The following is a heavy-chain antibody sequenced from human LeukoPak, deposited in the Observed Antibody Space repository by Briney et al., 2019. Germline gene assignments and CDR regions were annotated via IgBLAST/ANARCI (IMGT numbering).Heavy chain of an antibody. CDR2: MNPNNGNT. CDR3: TRGGPVAGTHKYFQH. V-gene: IGHV1-8*01. Sequence: ASVKVSCKASGYTFTSYDINWVRQATGQWLEWMGWMNPNNGNTDYAQKFQGRVTLTRNTSISTAYMELSSLRSEDTAVYYCTRGGPVAGTHKYFQHWGQGTLVTVSS. J-gene: IGHJ1*01. D-gene: IGHD6-19*01. CDR1: GYTFTSYD.